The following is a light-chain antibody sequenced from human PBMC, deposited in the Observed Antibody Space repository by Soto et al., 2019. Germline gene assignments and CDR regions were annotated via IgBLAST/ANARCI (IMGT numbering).Light chain of an antibody. J-gene: IGKJ3*01. CDR2: AAS. CDR1: QSISSY. V-gene: IGKV1-39*01. CDR3: QQSYSTPIT. Sequence: DIQITQYPSSLSASVGDRVTITCRASQSISSYLNWYQQKPGKASKLLIYAASSLQSGVPSRFSGSGSGTDFTLTISSLQPEDFATYYCQQSYSTPITFGPGTKVDIK.